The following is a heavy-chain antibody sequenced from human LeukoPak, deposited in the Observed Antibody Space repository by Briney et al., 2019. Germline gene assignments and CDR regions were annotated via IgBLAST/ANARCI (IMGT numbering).Heavy chain of an antibody. D-gene: IGHD3-22*01. CDR2: INPSGGST. V-gene: IGHV1-46*01. CDR1: GYTFTSYY. CDR3: ARDFKAYYYDSSGHQRGYYYYGMDV. J-gene: IGHJ6*02. Sequence: GASVKVSCKASGYTFTSYYMHWVRQAPGQGLEWMGIINPSGGSTSYAQKFQGRVTMTRDTPTSTVYMELSSLRSEDTAVYYCARDFKAYYYDSSGHQRGYYYYGMDVWGQGTTVTVSS.